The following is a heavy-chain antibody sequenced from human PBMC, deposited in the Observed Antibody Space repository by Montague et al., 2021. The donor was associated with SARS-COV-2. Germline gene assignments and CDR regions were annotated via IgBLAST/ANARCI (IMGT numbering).Heavy chain of an antibody. CDR1: GGSMSSYH. J-gene: IGHJ4*02. V-gene: IGHV4-59*01. D-gene: IGHD6-25*01. Sequence: SETLSLTCSVSGGSMSSYHWVWIRQPPGKGLEWIVYVTYRGSTNXNLSLKSRVTITLDTSKNRFSLRVTSVTAADTAVYYCARGSKRSHYFDYWGQGTLVTVSS. CDR3: ARGSKRSHYFDY. CDR2: VTYRGST.